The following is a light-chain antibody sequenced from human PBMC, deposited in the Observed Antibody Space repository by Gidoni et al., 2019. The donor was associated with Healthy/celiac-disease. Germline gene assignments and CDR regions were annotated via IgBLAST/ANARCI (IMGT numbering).Light chain of an antibody. CDR1: QSISSY. CDR3: QQSYSTPLT. V-gene: IGKV1-39*01. J-gene: IGKJ2*01. Sequence: DITMTQSPSSLSASVEDRVTITCRASQSISSYVNWYQQKPGKAPKLLIYAASSLQSGVPSRFSGSGSGTDFTLTISSLQPEDFATYYCQQSYSTPLTFXQXTKLEIK. CDR2: AAS.